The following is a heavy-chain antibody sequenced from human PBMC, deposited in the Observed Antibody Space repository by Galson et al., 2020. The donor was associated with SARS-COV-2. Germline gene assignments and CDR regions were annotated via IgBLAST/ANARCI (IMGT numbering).Heavy chain of an antibody. Sequence: GESLQISCAASGFTFSSYAMHWVRQAPGKGLEYVSAISSNGGSTYYANSVKGRFTISRDNSKNTLSLQMGFLRAEDMAVYYCARGRPITLIDYFDYWGQGTLVTVSS. CDR2: ISSNGGST. J-gene: IGHJ4*02. CDR1: GFTFSSYA. CDR3: ARGRPITLIDYFDY. V-gene: IGHV3-64*01. D-gene: IGHD3-22*01.